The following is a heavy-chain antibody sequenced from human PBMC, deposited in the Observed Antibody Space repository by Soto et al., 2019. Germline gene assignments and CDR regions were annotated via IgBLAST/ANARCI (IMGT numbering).Heavy chain of an antibody. D-gene: IGHD3-10*01. J-gene: IGHJ4*02. CDR1: GGTFSSYA. V-gene: IGHV1-69*13. CDR3: ARANNYYGSGSYMDY. CDR2: IIPIFGTA. Sequence: ASVKVSCKASGGTFSSYAISWVRQAPGQGLEWMGGIIPIFGTANYAQKFQGRVTITADESTSTAYMELRSLRSEDTAVYYCARANNYYGSGSYMDYWGQGTLVTVSS.